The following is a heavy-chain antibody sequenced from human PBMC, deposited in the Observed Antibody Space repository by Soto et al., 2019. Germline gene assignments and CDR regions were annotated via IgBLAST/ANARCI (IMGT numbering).Heavy chain of an antibody. Sequence: SETLSLTCTVSGGSANYYYLSWFRQAPGRGLEWLGYIYYTGSTNYNPSLQSRLTMSLDTSKSQCSVNLTSVTAEDTAVYYCAKGWGPGGIVVDYWGQGNLVTVSS. D-gene: IGHD3-22*01. CDR1: GGSANYYY. J-gene: IGHJ4*02. V-gene: IGHV4-59*02. CDR2: IYYTGST. CDR3: AKGWGPGGIVVDY.